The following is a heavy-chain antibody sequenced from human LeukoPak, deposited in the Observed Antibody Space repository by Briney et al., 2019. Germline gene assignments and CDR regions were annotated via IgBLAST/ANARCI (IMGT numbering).Heavy chain of an antibody. CDR2: ISAYNGNT. V-gene: IGHV1-18*01. CDR1: GYTFINYG. J-gene: IGHJ3*02. D-gene: IGHD3-22*01. CDR3: ARWDYYDSRTFDI. Sequence: ASVKVSCKATGYTFINYGITWVRQAPGQGLEWMGWISAYNGNTNYAQKLQGRVTMTTDTSSSTAYMELRSLRSDDTAVYYCARWDYYDSRTFDIWGQGTMVTVSS.